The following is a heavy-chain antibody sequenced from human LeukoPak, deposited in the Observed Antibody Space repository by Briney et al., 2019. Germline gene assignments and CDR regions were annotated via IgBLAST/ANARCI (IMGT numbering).Heavy chain of an antibody. Sequence: ASVKVSCKASGYTFTGYYMHWVRQAPGQGLEWMGWINPNSGGTNYAQKFQGRVTMTRDTSISTASMELSRLRSDDTAVYYCASRGSGSHRAAFDIWGQGTMVTVSS. V-gene: IGHV1-2*02. CDR2: INPNSGGT. D-gene: IGHD3-10*01. CDR1: GYTFTGYY. J-gene: IGHJ3*02. CDR3: ASRGSGSHRAAFDI.